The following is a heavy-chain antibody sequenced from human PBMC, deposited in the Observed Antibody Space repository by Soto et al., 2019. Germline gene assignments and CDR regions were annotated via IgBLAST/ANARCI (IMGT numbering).Heavy chain of an antibody. J-gene: IGHJ4*02. CDR2: ISGSGGST. CDR1: GFTFSRYV. V-gene: IGHV3-23*01. D-gene: IGHD2-2*01. CDR3: AKVSGDQLLSTFDY. Sequence: GGSRRLSRSVSGFTFSRYVMRWVRQAPGKGLEWVSAISGSGGSTYFADSVKGRFTISRDNSKNTLYLQMNRLRAEDTAVYYCAKVSGDQLLSTFDYWGQGTLVTVSS.